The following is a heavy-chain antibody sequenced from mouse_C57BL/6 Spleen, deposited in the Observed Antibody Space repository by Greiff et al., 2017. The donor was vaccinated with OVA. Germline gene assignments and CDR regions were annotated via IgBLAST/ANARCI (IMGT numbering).Heavy chain of an antibody. CDR2: INPNNGGT. CDR3: ARENYSNYVYAMDY. CDR1: GYTFTDYN. Sequence: VQLQQSGPELVKPGASVKIPCKASGYTFTDYNMDWVKQSHGKSLEWIGDINPNNGGTIYNQKFKGKATLTVDKSSSTAYMELRSLTSEDTAVYYCARENYSNYVYAMDYWGQGTSVTVSS. D-gene: IGHD2-5*01. V-gene: IGHV1-18*01. J-gene: IGHJ4*01.